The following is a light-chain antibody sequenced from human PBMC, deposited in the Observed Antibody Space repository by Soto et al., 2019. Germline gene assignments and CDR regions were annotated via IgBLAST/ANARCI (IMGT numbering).Light chain of an antibody. V-gene: IGKV1-33*01. CDR3: QQYYNLSPIT. CDR2: DAS. J-gene: IGKJ3*01. Sequence: DIQMTQSPSSLSASVGDRVTITCLASQDISNYLNWYQQKPGKAPRLLIYDASNLEAGVPSRFSGSGSGTHFTFTISSLQSEDIASYYCQQYYNLSPITFGPGTKVDVK. CDR1: QDISNY.